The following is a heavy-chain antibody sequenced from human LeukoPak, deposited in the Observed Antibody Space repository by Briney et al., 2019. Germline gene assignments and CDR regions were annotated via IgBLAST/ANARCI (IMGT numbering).Heavy chain of an antibody. D-gene: IGHD2-21*02. V-gene: IGHV4-4*07. J-gene: IGHJ3*02. Sequence: SETLSLTCIVSGGSISSYYWRWIRQTAGKGLDCIGRIYTSGSTNSNPSLKSRVTMPVDTSTTPFSLKLSSVTAPDTAVYYCARVVVTAPDAFDIWGQGTMVTVSS. CDR3: ARVVVTAPDAFDI. CDR2: IYTSGST. CDR1: GGSISSYY.